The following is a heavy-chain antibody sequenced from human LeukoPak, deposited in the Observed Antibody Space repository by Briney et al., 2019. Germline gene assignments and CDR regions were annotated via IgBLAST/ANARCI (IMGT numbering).Heavy chain of an antibody. J-gene: IGHJ4*02. V-gene: IGHV5-51*01. CDR2: IYPGDSDT. CDR3: ARHQALGFGEFIDY. Sequence: PGASLKISCKGSGYCFTSYWIGWVRQTPGKRLEWMGIIYPGDSDTRYSPSFQGQVTISADKTISTAYLQWSSLKASDTAMYYGARHQALGFGEFIDYWGQGTLVTVSS. CDR1: GYCFTSYW. D-gene: IGHD3-10*01.